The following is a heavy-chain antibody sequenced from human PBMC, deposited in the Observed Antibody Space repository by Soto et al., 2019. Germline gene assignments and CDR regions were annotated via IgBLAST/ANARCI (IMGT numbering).Heavy chain of an antibody. Sequence: SETLSLTCAVSGGSISSGGYSWSWIRQLPGKGLEWIGYIYHSGSTYYNPSLKSRVTISVDRSKNQFFLKLSSVTAADTAVYYCARETVTGDAFDIWGQGTMVTVSS. CDR2: IYHSGST. CDR1: GGSISSGGYS. D-gene: IGHD4-4*01. J-gene: IGHJ3*02. CDR3: ARETVTGDAFDI. V-gene: IGHV4-30-2*01.